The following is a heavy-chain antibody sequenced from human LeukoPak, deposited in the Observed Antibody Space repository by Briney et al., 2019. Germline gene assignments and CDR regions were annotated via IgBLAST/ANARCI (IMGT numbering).Heavy chain of an antibody. D-gene: IGHD6-13*01. J-gene: IGHJ4*02. CDR1: GFSFSDYY. V-gene: IGHV3-11*05. CDR3: ARADSSSWFDY. Sequence: GGSLRLSCAASGFSFSDYYMTWIRQAPGKGLEWVSHISGSSGYTNYAESVKGRFTISRDNGKNSLYLRMDRLRPEDTAVYYCARADSSSWFDYWGQGALITVSS. CDR2: ISGSSGYT.